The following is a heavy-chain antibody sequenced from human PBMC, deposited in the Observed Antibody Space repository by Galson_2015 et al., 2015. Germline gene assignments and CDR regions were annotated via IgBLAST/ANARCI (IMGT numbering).Heavy chain of an antibody. J-gene: IGHJ4*02. D-gene: IGHD3-10*01. CDR3: ARAETLWFGVDY. CDR1: GFTFSSYG. CDR2: IWYDGSNK. V-gene: IGHV3-33*01. Sequence: SLRLSCAASGFTFSSYGMHWVRQAPGKGLEWVAVIWYDGSNKYYADSVKGRFTISRDNSKNTLYLQMNSLRAEDTAVYYCARAETLWFGVDYWVQGTLVTVSS.